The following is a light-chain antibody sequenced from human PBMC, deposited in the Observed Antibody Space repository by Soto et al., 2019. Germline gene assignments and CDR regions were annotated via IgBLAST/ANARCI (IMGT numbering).Light chain of an antibody. CDR2: GAS. J-gene: IGKJ1*01. CDR1: QSVSSY. Sequence: EIVLTQSPGTLSLSPGERATLSCRASQSVSSYLAWYQQKPGQAPRLLIYGASSRATGIPDRFSGSGSGTDFTVIISRLEPEDFAVYYCQQYGSSPWTFGQGTKVEIK. V-gene: IGKV3-20*01. CDR3: QQYGSSPWT.